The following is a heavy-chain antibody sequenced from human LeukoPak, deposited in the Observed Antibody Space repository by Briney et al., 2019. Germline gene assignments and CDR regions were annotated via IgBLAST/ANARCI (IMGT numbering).Heavy chain of an antibody. CDR3: ARGNNYGYYYLDY. J-gene: IGHJ4*02. D-gene: IGHD5-18*01. CDR1: GFTFSSYS. V-gene: IGHV3-33*08. Sequence: GGSLRLSCAASGFTFSSYSMNWVRQAPGKGLEWVALIWYDGGNKYYADSVKGRFTISRDNSKNTLYLQMNSLRAEDTAVYYCARGNNYGYYYLDYWGQGTLVTVSS. CDR2: IWYDGGNK.